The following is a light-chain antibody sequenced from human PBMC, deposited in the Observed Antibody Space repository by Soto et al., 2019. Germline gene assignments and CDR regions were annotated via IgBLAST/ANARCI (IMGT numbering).Light chain of an antibody. J-gene: IGKJ2*01. V-gene: IGKV1-5*01. CDR1: QSITYW. CDR2: DVF. Sequence: DIQMTQSPSSLSASVGDRVTITCRASQSITYWLAWYQQKPGRAPKLLIYDVFNLQSGVPSRFSGSGSGTEFTLTISSLQPDDSATYYCQQYHSFSFTFGQGTKVDNK. CDR3: QQYHSFSFT.